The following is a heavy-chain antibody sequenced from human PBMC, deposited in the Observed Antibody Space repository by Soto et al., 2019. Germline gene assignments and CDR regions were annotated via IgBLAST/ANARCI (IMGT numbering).Heavy chain of an antibody. V-gene: IGHV4-61*01. CDR2: IYYSGST. Sequence: PSETLSLTCTVSGDSISSPTHYWSWIRQPPGKGLEWIGYIYYSGSTNYNPSLKSRVTISVDTSKNQFSLKLSSVTAADTAVYYCARDKITGLFDYWGQGTLVTSPQ. D-gene: IGHD2-8*02. J-gene: IGHJ4*02. CDR3: ARDKITGLFDY. CDR1: GDSISSPTHY.